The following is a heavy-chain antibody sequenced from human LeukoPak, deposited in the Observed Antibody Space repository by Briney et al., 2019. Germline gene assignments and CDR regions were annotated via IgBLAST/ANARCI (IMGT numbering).Heavy chain of an antibody. D-gene: IGHD6-6*01. J-gene: IGHJ3*01. CDR3: ARSSYSSSSSV. CDR2: INSDGSEG. V-gene: IGHV3-7*03. Sequence: GGSLRLSCAVSGFTFSGFWMSWSRQAPGKGLEWVASINSDGSEGYYADVVKGRFTISRDNAKNSLYLQTNSLRAEDTAVYYCARSSYSSSSSVWGQGTMVTVPS. CDR1: GFTFSGFW.